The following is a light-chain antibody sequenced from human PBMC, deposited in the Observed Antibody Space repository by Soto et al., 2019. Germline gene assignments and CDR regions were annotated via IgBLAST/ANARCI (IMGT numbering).Light chain of an antibody. J-gene: IGKJ1*01. CDR1: QGIRND. CDR2: AAS. CDR3: LQDYNYPWT. Sequence: AIEMTPSPSSLSASVGDRVTITCRASQGIRNDLGWYQQKPGKAPKLLIYAASSLQSGVPSRFSGSGSGTDFTLTISSLQPEDFATYYCLQDYNYPWTFGQGTKVDIK. V-gene: IGKV1-6*01.